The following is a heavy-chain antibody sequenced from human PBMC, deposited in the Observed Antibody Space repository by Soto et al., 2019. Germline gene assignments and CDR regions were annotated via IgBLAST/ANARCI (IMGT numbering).Heavy chain of an antibody. D-gene: IGHD2-15*01. CDR2: IYYSGST. J-gene: IGHJ5*02. CDR3: ARDCSGGRGSLAP. Sequence: QVQLQESGPGLVKPSETLSLTCTVSGGSINSYYWSWIRQPPGKGLEWIGYIYYSGSTNYNPSLRSRLPLSITTSKNQFSLKLSLVTAAATAVYYCARDCSGGRGSLAPWGQGTLFTVSS. V-gene: IGHV4-59*01. CDR1: GGSINSYY.